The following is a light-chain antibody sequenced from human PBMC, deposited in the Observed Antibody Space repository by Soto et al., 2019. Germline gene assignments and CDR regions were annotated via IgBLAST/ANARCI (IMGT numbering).Light chain of an antibody. CDR1: QSISGS. CDR3: QQYNGFWT. CDR2: EAS. Sequence: DIQMTQSPSTLSASVGDRVTITCRASQSISGSLAWYQQKPGEAPKLLIYEASNLKSGVPSRFSGSGSGTEYTLTISSLQPDDFASYYCQQYNGFWTFGQGAKVEIK. J-gene: IGKJ1*01. V-gene: IGKV1-5*03.